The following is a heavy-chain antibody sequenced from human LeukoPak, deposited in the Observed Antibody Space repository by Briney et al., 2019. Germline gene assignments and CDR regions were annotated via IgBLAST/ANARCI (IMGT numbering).Heavy chain of an antibody. Sequence: PGGSLRLSCAASGFTVSRNYMSWVRQAPGKGLEWVSVIYSGGSTYYADSVKGRFTISRDNSKNTLYLQMNSLRAEDTAVYYCARDRGRTYYYDSSGYDYWGQGTLVTVSS. CDR1: GFTVSRNY. CDR3: ARDRGRTYYYDSSGYDY. V-gene: IGHV3-66*02. J-gene: IGHJ4*02. CDR2: IYSGGST. D-gene: IGHD3-22*01.